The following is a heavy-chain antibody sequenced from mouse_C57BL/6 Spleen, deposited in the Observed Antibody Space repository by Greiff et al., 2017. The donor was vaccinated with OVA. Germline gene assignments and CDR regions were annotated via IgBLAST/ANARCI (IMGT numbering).Heavy chain of an antibody. Sequence: VQLKESGPGLVKPSQSLSLTCSVTGYSITSGYYWNWIRQFPGNKLEWMGYISYDGSNNYNPSLKNRISITRDTSKNQFFLKLNSVTTEDTATYYCARSGDSSGSWFAYWGQGTLVTVSA. CDR2: ISYDGSN. D-gene: IGHD3-2*02. V-gene: IGHV3-6*01. J-gene: IGHJ3*01. CDR3: ARSGDSSGSWFAY. CDR1: GYSITSGYY.